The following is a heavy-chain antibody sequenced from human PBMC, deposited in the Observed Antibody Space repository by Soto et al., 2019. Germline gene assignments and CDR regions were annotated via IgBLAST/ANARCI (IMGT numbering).Heavy chain of an antibody. CDR2: ISSNVGTT. J-gene: IGHJ4*02. CDR3: VRRVSGNYDY. CDR1: GFTFSSYD. Sequence: EVQLAESGGGMVQPGGSLRLSCVASGFTFSSYDMQWVRQAPGKGLEYVSSISSNVGTTYYGNSVKGRFTISRDNSKNTLYLQMGSLRAEDMAVYYCVRRVSGNYDYWGQGTLVTVSS. V-gene: IGHV3-64*01. D-gene: IGHD1-7*01.